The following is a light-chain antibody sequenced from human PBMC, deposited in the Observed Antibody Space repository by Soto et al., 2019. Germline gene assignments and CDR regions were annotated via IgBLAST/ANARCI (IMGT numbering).Light chain of an antibody. CDR3: QQYNNWPPWT. CDR1: QSVSSN. CDR2: GAS. Sequence: EIVMTQSPATLSVSPGERATLSCRASQSVSSNLAWYQQQPGQAPRLLIYGASTRAPGIPATFSGSGSGTEFTLTISSRQSEDFAVYYCQQYNNWPPWTFGQGTKVEIK. J-gene: IGKJ1*01. V-gene: IGKV3-15*01.